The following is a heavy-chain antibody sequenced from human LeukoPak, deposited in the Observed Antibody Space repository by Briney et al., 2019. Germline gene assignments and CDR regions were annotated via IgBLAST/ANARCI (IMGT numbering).Heavy chain of an antibody. CDR2: IYTSGST. V-gene: IGHV4-4*07. Sequence: SETLSLTCTVSGASISSYYWSWIRQPAGKGLEWIGRIYTSGSTNYNPSLKSRVTVSVDTSKNQFSLKVSSVTAADTAVYYCARGWSDYSHFDYWGQGTLVTVSS. D-gene: IGHD3-3*01. J-gene: IGHJ4*02. CDR1: GASISSYY. CDR3: ARGWSDYSHFDY.